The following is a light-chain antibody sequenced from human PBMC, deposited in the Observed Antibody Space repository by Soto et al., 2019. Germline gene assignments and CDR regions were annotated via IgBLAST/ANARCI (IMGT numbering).Light chain of an antibody. CDR1: QSISSW. CDR2: KAS. J-gene: IGKJ1*01. CDR3: QHYNSYSEA. Sequence: DIQMTQSPSTLSASVGDRVTITCRASQSISSWLAWYQQKQGKAPKLLIYKASTLKSGVPSRFSGSGSGTELTITISSLQPDDFETYYCQHYNSYSEAFGQGTKVDIK. V-gene: IGKV1-5*03.